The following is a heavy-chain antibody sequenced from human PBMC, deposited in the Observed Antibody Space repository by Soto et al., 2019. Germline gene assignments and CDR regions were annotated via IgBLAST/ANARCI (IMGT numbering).Heavy chain of an antibody. CDR3: AREDINESFFDS. CDR1: GGYISSGGNY. D-gene: IGHD2-8*01. J-gene: IGHJ4*02. V-gene: IGHV4-31*03. CDR2: IYYTGHT. Sequence: QVQLQESGPGLVKLSQTLSLTCSVSGGYISSGGNYWSWIRQHPGKGLEWIGFIYYTGHTKYNAALKSRVNISGDMSQNQFSLTLTSVTAADTAVYYCAREDINESFFDSWGPGILVTVSS.